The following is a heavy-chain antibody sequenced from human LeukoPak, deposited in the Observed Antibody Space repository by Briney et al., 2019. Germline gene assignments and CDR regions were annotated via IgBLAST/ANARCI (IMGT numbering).Heavy chain of an antibody. CDR1: GYSISSGDY. CDR2: IFHSGST. J-gene: IGHJ4*02. CDR3: ARGISYLIEY. Sequence: PSETLSLTCAVSGYSISSGDYWSWIRQSPGKGLEWIGNIFHSGSTYHNPSLKSRVTISVDTSKNEFSLKLSSVTAADTAVYYCARGISYLIEYWGQGTLVTVSS. V-gene: IGHV4-38-2*01. D-gene: IGHD2/OR15-2a*01.